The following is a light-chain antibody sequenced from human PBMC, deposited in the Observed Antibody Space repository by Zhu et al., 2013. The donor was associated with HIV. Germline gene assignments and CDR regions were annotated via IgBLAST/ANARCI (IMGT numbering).Light chain of an antibody. J-gene: IGKJ1*01. CDR1: QSVSTW. Sequence: DTQMTQSPSTLSASVGDRVTMTCRASQSVSTWVAWYQHKPGKAPKLLIYKASSLQSGVPSRFSGSGSGTEFTLTISRLEPEDFAVYYCQQYGTLPKTFGQGTKVEIK. V-gene: IGKV1-5*03. CDR2: KAS. CDR3: QQYGTLPKT.